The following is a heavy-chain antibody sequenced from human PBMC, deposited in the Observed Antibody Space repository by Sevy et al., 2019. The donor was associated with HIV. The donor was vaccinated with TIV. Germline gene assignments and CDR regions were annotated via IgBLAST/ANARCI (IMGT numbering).Heavy chain of an antibody. Sequence: GSLRLSCAASGFTFATYWMTWVRQAPGKGLEGVAYIKQDGTEKYYVDSVRGRFATSRDNAKNSLYLHMSGLRAEDTAVYYCARALADWGSFHYSSWGRGTLVTVSS. D-gene: IGHD3-16*02. CDR3: ARALADWGSFHYSS. CDR1: GFTFATYW. V-gene: IGHV3-7*01. CDR2: IKQDGTEK. J-gene: IGHJ4*02.